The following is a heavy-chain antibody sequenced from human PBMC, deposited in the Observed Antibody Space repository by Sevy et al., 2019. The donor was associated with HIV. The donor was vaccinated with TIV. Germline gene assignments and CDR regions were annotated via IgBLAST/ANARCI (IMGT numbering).Heavy chain of an antibody. CDR3: ARVRGSGNNHYYMDV. CDR2: ISISYYI. J-gene: IGHJ6*03. V-gene: IGHV3-21*01. CDR1: GFTFSTYS. Sequence: GGSLRLSCSASGFTFSTYSMNWVRQAPGKGLQWVSYISISYYIYNGDSVKGRFTITRENAKNSLFLQMNSLRAEDTAVYYCARVRGSGNNHYYMDVWGKGTTVTVSS. D-gene: IGHD3-10*01.